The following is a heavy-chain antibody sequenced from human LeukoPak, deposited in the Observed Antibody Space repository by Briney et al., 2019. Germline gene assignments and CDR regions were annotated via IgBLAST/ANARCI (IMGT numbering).Heavy chain of an antibody. CDR2: INSDGSST. J-gene: IGHJ4*02. V-gene: IGHV3-74*01. CDR3: AREDGSGYPLDY. Sequence: GGSLRLCCAASGFTFSSYWMHWVRQAPGKGLGWVSRINSDGSSTSYADSVKGRFTISRDNAQNTLLLQMNSLRAEDTAVYYCAREDGSGYPLDYWGQGTLVTVSS. CDR1: GFTFSSYW. D-gene: IGHD3-3*01.